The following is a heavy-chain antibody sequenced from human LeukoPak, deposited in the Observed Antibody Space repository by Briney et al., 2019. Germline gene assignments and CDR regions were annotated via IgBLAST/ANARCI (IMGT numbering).Heavy chain of an antibody. J-gene: IGHJ4*02. V-gene: IGHV4-34*01. CDR2: INHSGST. Sequence: SETLSLTCAVYGGSFSGYYWSWIRQPPGKGLEWIGEINHSGSTNYNPSLKSRVTISVDTSKNQFSLKLSSVTAADTAVYYCARAAYSGSTFDYWGQGTLVTVSS. D-gene: IGHD1-26*01. CDR3: ARAAYSGSTFDY. CDR1: GGSFSGYY.